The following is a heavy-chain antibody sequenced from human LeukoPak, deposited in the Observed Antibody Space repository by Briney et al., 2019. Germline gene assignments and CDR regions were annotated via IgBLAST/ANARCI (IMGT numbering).Heavy chain of an antibody. CDR1: GHTSTTYA. D-gene: IGHD5-18*01. J-gene: IGHJ4*02. CDR3: ARGVDTAIYYFDY. V-gene: IGHV1-3*01. CDR2: INAGNGNI. Sequence: ASVKVSCKASGHTSTTYAIHWVRQAPGQGLEWMGWINAGNGNIKYSQKFQGRVTITGDTSASTAYMELSSLRSEDTAVYYCARGVDTAIYYFDYWGQGTLVTVSS.